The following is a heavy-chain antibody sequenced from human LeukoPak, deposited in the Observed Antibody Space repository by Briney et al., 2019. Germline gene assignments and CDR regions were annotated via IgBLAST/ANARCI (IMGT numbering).Heavy chain of an antibody. CDR2: IKQDGSEK. CDR3: ARGDSGFDY. CDR1: GFTFSSYW. Sequence: GGSLRLSCAASGFTFSSYWMSWVRQAPGKGLEWVANIKQDGSEKYYVDSVKGRFTISRDNSKNTLYAQMNSLRAEDTAVYYCARGDSGFDYWGQGTLVTVSS. D-gene: IGHD4/OR15-4a*01. J-gene: IGHJ4*02. V-gene: IGHV3-7*03.